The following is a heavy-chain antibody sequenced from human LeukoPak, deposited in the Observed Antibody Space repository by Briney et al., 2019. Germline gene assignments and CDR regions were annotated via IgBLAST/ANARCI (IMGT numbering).Heavy chain of an antibody. CDR1: GFTVSSNS. Sequence: GGSLRLSCTVSGFTVSSNSMSWVRQAPGKGLEWVSFIYSGTIHYSDSVKGRFTISRDNSKNTLYLQMNSLRAEDTALYYCARDPTVTTAKRDYYYYYYMDVWGKGTTVTISS. D-gene: IGHD4-11*01. CDR2: IYSGTI. CDR3: ARDPTVTTAKRDYYYYYYMDV. J-gene: IGHJ6*03. V-gene: IGHV3-53*01.